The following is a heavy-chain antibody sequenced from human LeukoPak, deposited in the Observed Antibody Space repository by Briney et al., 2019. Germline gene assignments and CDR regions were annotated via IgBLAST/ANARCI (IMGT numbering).Heavy chain of an antibody. Sequence: GGSLRLSCAASGFTFSSYAMSWVRQAPGKGLEWVSAISGSGGSTYYADSVKGRFTISRDNSKNTPYLQMNSLRAEDTAVYYCASGDDILTGYYKGYYYYGMDVWGQGTTVTVSS. D-gene: IGHD3-9*01. V-gene: IGHV3-23*01. J-gene: IGHJ6*02. CDR2: ISGSGGST. CDR3: ASGDDILTGYYKGYYYYGMDV. CDR1: GFTFSSYA.